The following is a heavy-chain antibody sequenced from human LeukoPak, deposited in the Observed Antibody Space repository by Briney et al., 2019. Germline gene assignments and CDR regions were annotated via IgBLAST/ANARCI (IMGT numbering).Heavy chain of an antibody. Sequence: ASVKVSCKASGYTFTGYYMHRVRQAPGQGLEWMGWINPNSGGTNYAQKFQGRVTMTRDTSISTAYMELSRLRSDDTAVYYCARDLEILTVSWFDPWGQGTLVTVSS. V-gene: IGHV1-2*02. CDR3: ARDLEILTVSWFDP. CDR2: INPNSGGT. CDR1: GYTFTGYY. D-gene: IGHD3-9*01. J-gene: IGHJ5*02.